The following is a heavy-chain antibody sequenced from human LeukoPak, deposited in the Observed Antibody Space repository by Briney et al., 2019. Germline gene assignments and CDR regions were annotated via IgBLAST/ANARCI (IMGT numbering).Heavy chain of an antibody. CDR2: ISGNNGKT. V-gene: IGHV1-18*01. J-gene: IGHJ6*03. Sequence: ASVKVSCKASGYTFTSYGINWVRQAPGQGLEWMGWISGNNGKTNYAQKLQGRVTMTTGTSTSTVYMELRSLRSDDTAVYHCARGTVSGQDYYYMDVWGKGTTVSVSS. CDR1: GYTFTSYG. D-gene: IGHD2-15*01. CDR3: ARGTVSGQDYYYMDV.